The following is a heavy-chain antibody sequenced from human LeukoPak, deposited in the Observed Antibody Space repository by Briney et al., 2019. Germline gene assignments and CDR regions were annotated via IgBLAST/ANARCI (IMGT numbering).Heavy chain of an antibody. V-gene: IGHV3-11*01. D-gene: IGHD3-10*01. CDR2: ISFSGSTI. J-gene: IGHJ4*02. Sequence: PGGSLRLSCAASGFTVSDYYMTWIRQAPGKGLDWVSYISFSGSTIYYADSVKGRFIISRDTAKNSLYLQMNSLRAEDTAVYYCARARAGRGSGSYWDYWGQGTLVTVSS. CDR3: ARARAGRGSGSYWDY. CDR1: GFTVSDYY.